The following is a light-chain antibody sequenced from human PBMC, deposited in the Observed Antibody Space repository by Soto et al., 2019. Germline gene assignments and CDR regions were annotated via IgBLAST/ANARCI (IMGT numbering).Light chain of an antibody. CDR1: HGISNY. V-gene: IGKV1-27*01. Sequence: DIQMTQTPCSLSASVGDRFTITFLASHGISNYLAWYQHKPGKVPKLLIYAASTLQSGVPSRFSGSGSGTDFTLTISSLQPEDVATYYCQKYNSAPHTFGGGTKVDIK. CDR3: QKYNSAPHT. J-gene: IGKJ4*01. CDR2: AAS.